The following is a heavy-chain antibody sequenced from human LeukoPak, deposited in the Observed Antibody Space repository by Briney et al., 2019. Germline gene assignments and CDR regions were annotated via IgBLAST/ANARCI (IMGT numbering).Heavy chain of an antibody. CDR1: GFTFGSYG. J-gene: IGHJ4*02. D-gene: IGHD3-3*01. CDR3: AKEAQNYDFWSGYSG. Sequence: GGPLRLSCAASGFTFGSYGMHWVRQAPGKGLEWVAVIWYDGSNKYYADSVKGRFTISRDNSKNTLYLQMNSLRAEDTAVYYCAKEAQNYDFWSGYSGWGQGTLVTVSS. V-gene: IGHV3-33*06. CDR2: IWYDGSNK.